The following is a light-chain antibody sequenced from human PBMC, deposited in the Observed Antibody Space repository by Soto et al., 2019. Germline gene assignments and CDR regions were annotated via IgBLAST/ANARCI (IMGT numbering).Light chain of an antibody. J-gene: IGLJ1*01. CDR1: SSNIGSNY. V-gene: IGLV1-47*01. CDR2: RHN. CDR3: ISFTSRHIYV. Sequence: QSVLTQPPSASGTPGQRVTISCSGSSSNIGSNYVYWYHQLPGTAPKLLIYRHNQRPSGVPDRFSGSKSGTSASLAISGLRSEDEADYYCISFTSRHIYVFGTGTKVTVL.